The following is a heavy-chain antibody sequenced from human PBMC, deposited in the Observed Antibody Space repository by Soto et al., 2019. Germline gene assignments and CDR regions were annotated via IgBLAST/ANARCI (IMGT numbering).Heavy chain of an antibody. Sequence: SXTLSLTCTVSGGSISSYYWSWIRQPPGKGLEWIGYIYYSGSTNYNPSLKSRVTISVDTSKNQFSLKLSSVTAADTAVYYCARDSSGFDYWGQGTLVTVSS. J-gene: IGHJ4*02. CDR3: ARDSSGFDY. V-gene: IGHV4-59*01. CDR2: IYYSGST. D-gene: IGHD3-22*01. CDR1: GGSISSYY.